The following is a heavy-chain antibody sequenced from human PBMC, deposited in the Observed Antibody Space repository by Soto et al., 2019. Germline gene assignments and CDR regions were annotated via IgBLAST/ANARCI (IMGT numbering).Heavy chain of an antibody. Sequence: RASVKVSCKASGYTLTSYATHCVRQAPGQRPEWMGWINGGNGKTKYSQRFQGRVTITRDISASTDYLELSSLTSEDTAVYYCTRADCSSNTCYFYYGMDVWGQGTTVTVSS. CDR2: INGGNGKT. CDR3: TRADCSSNTCYFYYGMDV. D-gene: IGHD2-2*01. V-gene: IGHV1-3*01. CDR1: GYTLTSYA. J-gene: IGHJ6*02.